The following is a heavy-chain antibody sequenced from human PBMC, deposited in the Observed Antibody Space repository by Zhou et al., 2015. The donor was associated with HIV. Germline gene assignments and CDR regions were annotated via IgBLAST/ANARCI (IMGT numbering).Heavy chain of an antibody. D-gene: IGHD3-22*01. CDR2: ISWNNGEI. V-gene: IGHV3-9*01. Sequence: ELQVVESGGTLVEPGRSLRLSCEVSGFTFADHAMYWVRQGPGKGLEWVAGISWNNGEIAYADAVKGRFTISRDNSKNSLYLQMNSLRTEDTALYYCAREESKVVISPFDYWGQGTLVTVSS. CDR3: AREESKVVISPFDY. J-gene: IGHJ4*02. CDR1: GFTFADHA.